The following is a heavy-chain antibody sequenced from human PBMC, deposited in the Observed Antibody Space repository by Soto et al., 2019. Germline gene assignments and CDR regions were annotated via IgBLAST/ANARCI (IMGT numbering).Heavy chain of an antibody. CDR1: GGSISSGGYF. J-gene: IGHJ4*02. V-gene: IGHV4-31*03. D-gene: IGHD3-3*01. Sequence: QVQLQESGPGLVKPSQTLSLTCTVSGGSISSGGYFWSWVRQHPGKGLEWIGYIYYSGSTSYNPSLKSRVTISADTSKNQFSLTLSSVTAADTAVYYCARVVWSGPSPYHFDCWGQGTLVTVSS. CDR2: IYYSGST. CDR3: ARVVWSGPSPYHFDC.